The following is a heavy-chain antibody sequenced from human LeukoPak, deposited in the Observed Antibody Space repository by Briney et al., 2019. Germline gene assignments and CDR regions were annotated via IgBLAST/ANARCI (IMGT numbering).Heavy chain of an antibody. V-gene: IGHV3-23*05. CDR1: VFTFSSYA. J-gene: IGHJ3*02. Sequence: GGSLRLSCGASVFTFSSYAMTSVRQAPGKGLEWVSAITGSGSSTYYADSVRGRVTISRDNSKNTLYLQMNSLRAEDTAVYYCAMRWELHALDIWGQGTVVTVSS. CDR2: ITGSGSST. CDR3: AMRWELHALDI. D-gene: IGHD1-26*01.